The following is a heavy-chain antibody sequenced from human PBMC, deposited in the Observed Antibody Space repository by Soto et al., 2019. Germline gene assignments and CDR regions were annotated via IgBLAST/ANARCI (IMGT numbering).Heavy chain of an antibody. J-gene: IGHJ4*02. V-gene: IGHV3-11*06. Sequence: QVQLVESGGGLVKPGGSLRLSCVASGFTFNDYYMSWIRQAPGKGPEWVSYISSSSGYTNYADSVKGRFTISRDNARNSLYLQMNSLRAEDTAVYYCARGGTTVTDFWGQGTLVTVAS. CDR3: ARGGTTVTDF. CDR2: ISSSSGYT. CDR1: GFTFNDYY. D-gene: IGHD4-17*01.